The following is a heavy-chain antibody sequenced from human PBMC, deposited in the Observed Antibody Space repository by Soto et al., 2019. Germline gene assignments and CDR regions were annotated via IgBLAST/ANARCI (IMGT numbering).Heavy chain of an antibody. V-gene: IGHV3-9*01. CDR3: ATSGETTRRIYGDDPYGMDV. Sequence: EVQLVESGGGLVQPGRSLRLSCAASGFTFDDYAMHWVRQAPGKGLEWVSGISWNSGSIGYADSVKGRFTISRDNAKNSLHLQMNSLRAEDTALYYCATSGETTRRIYGDDPYGMDVWGQGTTVTVSS. CDR2: ISWNSGSI. D-gene: IGHD4-17*01. J-gene: IGHJ6*02. CDR1: GFTFDDYA.